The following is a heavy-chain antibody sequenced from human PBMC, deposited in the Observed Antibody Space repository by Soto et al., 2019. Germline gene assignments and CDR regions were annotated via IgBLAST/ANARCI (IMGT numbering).Heavy chain of an antibody. CDR1: GYTFSGHY. CDR2: INANSGDT. CDR3: ARGGALDGTSLPFNH. Sequence: QVQLVQSGAEVKKPGASVRVSCKASGYTFSGHYMHWIRQAPGQGPEWLGWINANSGDTDRAPKFQDRLTMTRDTSISTAYMELSRLRSDDTAVYYCARGGALDGTSLPFNHWGQGTLVTVSS. D-gene: IGHD6-19*01. J-gene: IGHJ4*02. V-gene: IGHV1-2*02.